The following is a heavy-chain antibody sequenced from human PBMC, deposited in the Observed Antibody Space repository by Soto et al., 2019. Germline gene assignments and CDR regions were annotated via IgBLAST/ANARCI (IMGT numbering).Heavy chain of an antibody. CDR3: ACNWGNSLKNWLDH. Sequence: ASVKVSCKASAGTFPHYALSWVRQAPGKGLEWIGGIIPVLATTTYAQKFKGRVSIIADESTNTVYMELSSLRSEDTAVYYCACNWGNSLKNWLDHWGQGTLVTVSS. CDR1: AGTFPHYA. V-gene: IGHV1-69*13. J-gene: IGHJ5*02. D-gene: IGHD7-27*01. CDR2: IIPVLATT.